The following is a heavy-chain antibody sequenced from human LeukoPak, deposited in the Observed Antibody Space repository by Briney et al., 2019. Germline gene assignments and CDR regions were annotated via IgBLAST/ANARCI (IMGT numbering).Heavy chain of an antibody. CDR2: ISGSGGST. D-gene: IGHD6-13*01. Sequence: GSLRLSCAASGFTFSSYAMSWVRQAPGKGLEWVSAISGSGGSTYYADSVKGRFTISRDNSKNTLYLQMNSLRAEDTAVYYCAKGGSKGPLRGSSWKIVGYFDLWGRGTLVTVSS. CDR3: AKGGSKGPLRGSSWKIVGYFDL. J-gene: IGHJ2*01. V-gene: IGHV3-23*01. CDR1: GFTFSSYA.